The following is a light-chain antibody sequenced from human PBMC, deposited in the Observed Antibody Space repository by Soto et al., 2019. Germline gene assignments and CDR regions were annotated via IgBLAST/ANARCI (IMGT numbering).Light chain of an antibody. CDR3: KHYDNRLT. J-gene: IGKJ4*01. CDR2: DAS. Sequence: DIQMTQSPSSLSASVGDRVTITCQASQDISNYLNWYQQKPGKAPKLLIYDASNLETGVPSRFSGSGSGTDFTFTTSTLQPEDIETYYCKHYDNRLTLGGGTKGEIK. V-gene: IGKV1-33*01. CDR1: QDISNY.